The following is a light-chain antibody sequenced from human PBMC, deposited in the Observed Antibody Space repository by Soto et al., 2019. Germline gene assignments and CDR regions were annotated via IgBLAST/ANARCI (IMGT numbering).Light chain of an antibody. CDR2: GAS. V-gene: IGKV3-20*01. CDR3: QQYGRSPPT. Sequence: EIVLTQSPGTLSLSPGESATLSCRASQSVSDNFLAWYQQKPGQAPRLLIYGASIRATGIPDRFSGSGSGTDFTLTITRLEPEDFAVYSCQQYGRSPPTFGQGTRLDIK. CDR1: QSVSDNF. J-gene: IGKJ5*01.